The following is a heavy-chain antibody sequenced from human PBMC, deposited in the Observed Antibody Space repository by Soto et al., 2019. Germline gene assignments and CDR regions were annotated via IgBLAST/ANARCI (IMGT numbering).Heavy chain of an antibody. CDR1: GFTFSDYY. CDR3: AREEGSSSSHYYYGMDV. J-gene: IGHJ6*02. Sequence: QVQLVESGGGLVKPGGSLRLSCAAYGFTFSDYYMTWIRQAPGKGLEWVSYISSSGSTIYYADSVKGRFTASRDNAKNSLYLQMNSLRAEDTAVYYCAREEGSSSSHYYYGMDVWGQGTTVTVSS. D-gene: IGHD6-6*01. V-gene: IGHV3-11*01. CDR2: ISSSGSTI.